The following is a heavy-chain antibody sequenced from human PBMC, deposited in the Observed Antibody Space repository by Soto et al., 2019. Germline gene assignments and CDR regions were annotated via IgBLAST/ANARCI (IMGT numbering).Heavy chain of an antibody. Sequence: GGSLRLSCAASGCTFSSYGMRWVRQAPGKGREWVAGIWYDGSNKYYADSVKGRFTISRDNSKNTLYLQMNSLRAEDTAVYYCARGLWYYYGSGSYYPKTPLSHFDYWGQGTLVTVSS. CDR1: GCTFSSYG. J-gene: IGHJ4*02. CDR3: ARGLWYYYGSGSYYPKTPLSHFDY. V-gene: IGHV3-33*01. D-gene: IGHD3-10*01. CDR2: IWYDGSNK.